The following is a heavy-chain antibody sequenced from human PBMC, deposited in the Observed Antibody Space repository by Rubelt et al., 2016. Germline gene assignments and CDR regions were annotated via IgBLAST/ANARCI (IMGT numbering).Heavy chain of an antibody. D-gene: IGHD5-18*01. J-gene: IGHJ4*02. CDR2: IYHSGST. CDR3: AREDTAMVTRLDY. V-gene: IGHV4-38-2*02. CDR1: GYSISSGYY. Sequence: QVQLQESGPGLVKPSETLSLTCTVSGYSISSGYYWGWIRQPPGKGLEWIGSIYHSGSTYYNPSLKSRVTISVDPSKNQFSLKLSSVTAADTAVYYCAREDTAMVTRLDYWGQGTLVTVSS.